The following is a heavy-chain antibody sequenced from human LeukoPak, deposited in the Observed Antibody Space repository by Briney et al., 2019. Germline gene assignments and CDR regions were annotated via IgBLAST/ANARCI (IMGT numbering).Heavy chain of an antibody. CDR3: ASKDYGDYVRPDAFDI. CDR1: GGTFSSYA. Sequence: SVKVSCKASGGTFSSYAISWVRQAPGQGLEWMGRIIPIFGTANYAQKFQGRVTITTDESTSTAHMELSSLRSEDTAVYYCASKDYGDYVRPDAFDIWGQGTMVTVSS. CDR2: IIPIFGTA. D-gene: IGHD4-17*01. J-gene: IGHJ3*02. V-gene: IGHV1-69*05.